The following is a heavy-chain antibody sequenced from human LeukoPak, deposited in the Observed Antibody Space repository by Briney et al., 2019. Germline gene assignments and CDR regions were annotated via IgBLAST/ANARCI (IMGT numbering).Heavy chain of an antibody. CDR3: ATYRRVLLPFES. V-gene: IGHV3-23*01. J-gene: IGHJ4*02. CDR1: GFTFSSYG. CDR2: IFPSGGEI. D-gene: IGHD2-8*02. Sequence: PGGSLRLSCAASGFTFSSYGMHWVRQAPGKGLEWVSSIFPSGGEIHYADSVRGRFTISRDNSKSTLSLQMNSLRAEDTAIYYCATYRRVLLPFESWGQGTLVTVSS.